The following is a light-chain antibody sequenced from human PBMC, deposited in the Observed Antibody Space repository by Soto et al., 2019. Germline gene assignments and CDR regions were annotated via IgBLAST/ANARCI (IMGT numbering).Light chain of an antibody. Sequence: QSVLTQPPSVSGAPGQRVTISCTGSSSNIGAGYDVHWYQQLPGTAPXXXXXXXXNRPSXVPXXXXXXXXXXXXXXXXXGLXAEDEADYYCQSYDSSLNGVVFGGGTKLTVL. J-gene: IGLJ2*01. V-gene: IGLV1-40*01. CDR3: QSYDSSLNGVV. CDR2: XXX. CDR1: SSNIGAGYD.